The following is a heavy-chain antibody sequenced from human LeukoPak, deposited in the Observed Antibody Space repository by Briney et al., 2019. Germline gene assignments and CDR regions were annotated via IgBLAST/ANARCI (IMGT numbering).Heavy chain of an antibody. J-gene: IGHJ3*02. Sequence: ASVKVSCEASGYTFTGYYMHWVRQAPGQGLEWMGWINPNSGGTYYAQKFQGRVTMATDTSISTAYMELSRLRSDDTAVYYCARGGNWKEKAFDIWGQGTMLTVSS. D-gene: IGHD1-20*01. CDR3: ARGGNWKEKAFDI. V-gene: IGHV1-2*02. CDR2: INPNSGGT. CDR1: GYTFTGYY.